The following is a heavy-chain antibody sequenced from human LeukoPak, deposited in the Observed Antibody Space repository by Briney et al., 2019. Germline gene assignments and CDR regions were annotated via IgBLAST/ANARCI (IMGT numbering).Heavy chain of an antibody. CDR2: IYYSGST. D-gene: IGHD3-10*01. J-gene: IGHJ4*02. V-gene: IGHV4-39*01. Sequence: PSETLSLTCTVSGGSISSSSYYWRRIRQPPGKGLVWIGSIYYSGSTYYNPSLKSRVTISVDTSKNQFSLKLSSVTAADTAVYYCARITMVRGVDYWGQGTLVTVSS. CDR3: ARITMVRGVDY. CDR1: GGSISSSSYY.